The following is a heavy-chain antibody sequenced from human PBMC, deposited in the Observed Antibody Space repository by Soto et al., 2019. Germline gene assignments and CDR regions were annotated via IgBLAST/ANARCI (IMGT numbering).Heavy chain of an antibody. D-gene: IGHD2-15*01. V-gene: IGHV3-74*01. CDR3: TRADVVVGTSMRV. Sequence: EVQLAESGGGLVHPGGSLRLSCEASGLTFSTAWMHWVRQAPGKGLVWVSTINRDGSVTNYADSVKGRFSISRDSAGKTLYLQMNGLRADDTAVYYCTRADVVVGTSMRVWGHGTTVTVS. J-gene: IGHJ6*02. CDR1: GLTFSTAW. CDR2: INRDGSVT.